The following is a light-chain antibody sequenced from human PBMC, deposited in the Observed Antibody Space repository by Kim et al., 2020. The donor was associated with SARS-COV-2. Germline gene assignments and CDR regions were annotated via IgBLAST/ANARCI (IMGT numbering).Light chain of an antibody. J-gene: IGLJ1*01. CDR1: SSDVGKYKL. CDR3: CSYAGNRIYV. V-gene: IGLV2-23*01. CDR2: AGS. Sequence: GQSTTLAGTGSSSDVGKYKLVSWFQQHPGKAPKLIIYAGSQRPSGVSKRFSDSKSGNTASLIISGLQAEDEADYYCCSYAGNRIYVFGTGTKVTVL.